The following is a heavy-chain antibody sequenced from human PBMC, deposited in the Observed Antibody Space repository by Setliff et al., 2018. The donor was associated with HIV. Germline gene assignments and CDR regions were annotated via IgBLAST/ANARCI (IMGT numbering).Heavy chain of an antibody. CDR3: ARADADSSSDH. Sequence: GASVKVSCKASGYSFINYAMNWVRQAPGQGLEWMGWINTQTGSPTYAQAFTGRFVFSVDTSVTTTYLQISGLKADDTAVYYCARADADSSSDHWGQGTLVTVSS. CDR1: GYSFINYA. J-gene: IGHJ4*02. V-gene: IGHV7-4-1*02. D-gene: IGHD6-6*01. CDR2: INTQTGSP.